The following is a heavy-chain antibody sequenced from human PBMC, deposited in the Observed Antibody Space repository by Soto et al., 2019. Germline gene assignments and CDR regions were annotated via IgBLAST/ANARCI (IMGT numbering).Heavy chain of an antibody. CDR3: ARAWYDYIWGSDRKLPDAFDI. V-gene: IGHV4-34*01. CDR2: INHSGST. CDR1: GGSFSGYY. J-gene: IGHJ3*02. Sequence: SETLSLTCAVYGGSFSGYYWSWIRQPPGKGLEWIGEINHSGSTNYNPSLKSRVTISVDTSKNQFSLKLSSVTAADTAVYYCARAWYDYIWGSDRKLPDAFDIWGQGTMVTVSS. D-gene: IGHD3-16*01.